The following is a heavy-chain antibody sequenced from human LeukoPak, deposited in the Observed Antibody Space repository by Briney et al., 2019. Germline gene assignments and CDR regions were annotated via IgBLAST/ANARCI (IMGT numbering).Heavy chain of an antibody. D-gene: IGHD2-2*01. CDR2: ISYSGST. CDR3: ARPRGCSSSRCNNFDY. V-gene: IGHV4-39*07. J-gene: IGHJ4*02. CDR1: GGSISSRSNY. Sequence: SETLSLTCTVSGGSISSRSNYWGWIRQPPGKGLEWIGSISYSGSTYYNPSLKSRVTISVDTSKSQFSLKLSSVTAADTAVYYCARPRGCSSSRCNNFDYWGQGTLVTVSS.